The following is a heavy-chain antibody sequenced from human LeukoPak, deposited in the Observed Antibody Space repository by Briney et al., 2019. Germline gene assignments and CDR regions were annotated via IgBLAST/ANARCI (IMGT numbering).Heavy chain of an antibody. V-gene: IGHV1-69*04. CDR1: GGTFISYA. CDR2: IIPILGIA. J-gene: IGHJ4*02. D-gene: IGHD3-10*01. Sequence: SVKVSCKASGGTFISYAISWVRQAPGQGLEWMGRIIPILGIANYAQKFQGRVTITADKSTSTAYMELSSLRSEDTAVYYCARVRDYYGSGSSGRYFDYWGQGTLVTVSS. CDR3: ARVRDYYGSGSSGRYFDY.